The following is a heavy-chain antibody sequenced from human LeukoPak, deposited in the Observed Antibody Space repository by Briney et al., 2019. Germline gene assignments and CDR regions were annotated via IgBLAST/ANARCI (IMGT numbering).Heavy chain of an antibody. CDR1: GFTFSSYG. D-gene: IGHD6-13*01. CDR2: ISYDGSNK. Sequence: PGRSLRLSCAASGFTFSSYGMHWVRQAPGKGLEWVAVISYDGSNKYYADSVKGRFTISRGNSKNTLYLQMNSLRAEDTAVYYCAKDPARIAAAGTGSFDYWGQGTLVTVSS. CDR3: AKDPARIAAAGTGSFDY. J-gene: IGHJ4*02. V-gene: IGHV3-30*18.